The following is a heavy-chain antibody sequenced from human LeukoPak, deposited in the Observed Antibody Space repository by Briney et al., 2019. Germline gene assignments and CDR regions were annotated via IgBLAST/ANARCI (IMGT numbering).Heavy chain of an antibody. D-gene: IGHD4-17*01. J-gene: IGHJ4*02. CDR3: ARDDYGDYGFDY. CDR1: GFTFSSYS. V-gene: IGHV3-21*01. CDR2: ISSSSSYI. Sequence: RPGGSLRLSCAASGFTFSSYSMNWVRQAPGKGLEWVSSISSSSSYIYYADSVEGRFTISRDNAKNSLYLQMNSLRAEDTAVYYCARDDYGDYGFDYWGQGTLVTVSS.